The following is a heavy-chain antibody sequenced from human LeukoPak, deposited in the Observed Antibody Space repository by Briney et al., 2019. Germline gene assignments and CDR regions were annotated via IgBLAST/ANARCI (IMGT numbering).Heavy chain of an antibody. V-gene: IGHV1-69*13. CDR2: IIPIFGTA. CDR3: ARVMRRAGPYYYYYYYMDV. J-gene: IGHJ6*03. CDR1: GGTFSSYA. Sequence: ASVKVSCKASGGTFSSYAISWVRQAPGQGLEWMGGIIPIFGTANYAQKFQGRVTITADESTSTAYMELSSLRSEDTAVYYCARVMRRAGPYYYYYYYMDVWGKGTTVTISS.